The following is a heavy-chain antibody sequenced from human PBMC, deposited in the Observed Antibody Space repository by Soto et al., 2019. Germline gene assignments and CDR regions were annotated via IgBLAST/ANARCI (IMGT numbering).Heavy chain of an antibody. CDR2: IYYSGST. V-gene: IGHV4-59*01. J-gene: IGHJ5*02. Sequence: PSETLSLTCTVSGGSISSYYWSWIRQPPGKGLEWIGYIYYSGSTNYNPSLKSRVTISVDTSKNQFSLKLSSVTAADTAVYYCARSLLSGNSYGYRSNWFDPWGQGTLVTVSS. D-gene: IGHD5-18*01. CDR3: ARSLLSGNSYGYRSNWFDP. CDR1: GGSISSYY.